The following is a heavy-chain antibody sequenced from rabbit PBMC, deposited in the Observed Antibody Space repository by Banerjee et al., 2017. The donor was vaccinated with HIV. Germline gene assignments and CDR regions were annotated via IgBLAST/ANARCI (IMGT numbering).Heavy chain of an antibody. V-gene: IGHV1S47*01. CDR2: IDPVFGST. J-gene: IGHJ3*01. CDR3: VRDYDSSSGYSVDL. CDR1: GFDFSSYG. Sequence: QEQLVESGGGLVQPGGSLKLSCKASGFDFSSYGVSWVRQAPGKGLEWIGYIDPVFGSTYYASWVNGRFTISSHNAQNTLYLQLNSLTAADTATYFCVRDYDSSSGYSVDLWGQGTLVTVS. D-gene: IGHD1-1*01.